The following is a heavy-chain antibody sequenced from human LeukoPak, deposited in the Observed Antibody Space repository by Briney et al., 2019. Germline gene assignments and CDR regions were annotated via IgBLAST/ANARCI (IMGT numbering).Heavy chain of an antibody. Sequence: SVKVSCKASGGTFSSYAISWVRQAPGQGLEWMGRIIPILGIANYAQKFQGRVTITVDKSTSTAYMELSSLRSEDTAVYYCARSSRGDYVDYWGQGTLVTVSS. CDR1: GGTFSSYA. V-gene: IGHV1-69*04. CDR2: IIPILGIA. J-gene: IGHJ4*02. CDR3: ARSSRGDYVDY. D-gene: IGHD4-17*01.